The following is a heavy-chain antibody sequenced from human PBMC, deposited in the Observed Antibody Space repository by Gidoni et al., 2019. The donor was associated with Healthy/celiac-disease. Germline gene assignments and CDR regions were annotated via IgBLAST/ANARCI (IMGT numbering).Heavy chain of an antibody. CDR3: ARHGVAVAGTPLAGSWFDP. V-gene: IGHV5-10-1*03. CDR1: GYRFTSSW. CDR2: IEPSDSYT. Sequence: EVQLVQSGAALKKPGESLRISCKGSGYRFTSSWLSWVRTMPGKGLEWMGRIEPSDSYTNNSPSFQGHVTISADKSISTAYLQWSSLKASDTAMYYCARHGVAVAGTPLAGSWFDPWGQGTLVTVSS. J-gene: IGHJ5*02. D-gene: IGHD6-19*01.